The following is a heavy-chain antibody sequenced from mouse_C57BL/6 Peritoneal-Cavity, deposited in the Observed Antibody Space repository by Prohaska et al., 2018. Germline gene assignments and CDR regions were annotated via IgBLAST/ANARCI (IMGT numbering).Heavy chain of an antibody. V-gene: IGHV5-17*01. Sequence: EVQLVESGGGLVKPGGSLKLSCAASGFTFSDYGMHWVRQAPEKGLEWVAYSSSGSSTIYYSDTVNGRFTISRDNVKNTLFLQRTSLRSEDTAMYYCARDPAWLAYWGQETLVTVSA. J-gene: IGHJ3*01. CDR1: GFTFSDYG. CDR2: SSSGSSTI. CDR3: ARDPAWLAY.